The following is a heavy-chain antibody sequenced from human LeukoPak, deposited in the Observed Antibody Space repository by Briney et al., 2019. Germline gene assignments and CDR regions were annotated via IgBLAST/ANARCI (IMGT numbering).Heavy chain of an antibody. Sequence: GESLKISCKGSGYSFTNYWIGWVRQMPGKGLEWMGIIYPGDSDTRYSPSFQGQVTISVDKSITTAFLQWSSLKASDTAMYYCARQAYASSLDAFDIWGQGTMVTVSS. CDR3: ARQAYASSLDAFDI. CDR1: GYSFTNYW. V-gene: IGHV5-51*01. D-gene: IGHD2-2*01. CDR2: IYPGDSDT. J-gene: IGHJ3*02.